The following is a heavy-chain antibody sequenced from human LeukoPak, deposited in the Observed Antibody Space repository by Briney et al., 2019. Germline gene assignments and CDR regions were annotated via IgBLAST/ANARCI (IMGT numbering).Heavy chain of an antibody. CDR3: AASGYIDY. V-gene: IGHV4-31*03. Sequence: KSSETLSLTCTVSGGSISSGGYYWSWIRQHPGKGLEWIGHIYYSGSTYYNPSLKSRVTISVDTSKNQFSLKLSSVTAADTAVYYCAASGYIDYWGQGTLVTVSS. CDR2: IYYSGST. J-gene: IGHJ4*02. D-gene: IGHD3-22*01. CDR1: GGSISSGGYY.